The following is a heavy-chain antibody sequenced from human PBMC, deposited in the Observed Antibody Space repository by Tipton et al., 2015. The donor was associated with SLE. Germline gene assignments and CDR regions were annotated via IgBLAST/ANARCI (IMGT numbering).Heavy chain of an antibody. V-gene: IGHV4-4*09. CDR3: ARGITVAGTGGFDY. Sequence: TLSLTCTVSDDSISSYYWSWIRQPAGKGLEWIGYIYTSGSTNYNPSLRSRVTISVDTSKNQFSLKLSSVTAADTAVYYCARGITVAGTGGFDYWGQGTLVTVSS. J-gene: IGHJ4*02. D-gene: IGHD6-19*01. CDR1: DDSISSYY. CDR2: IYTSGST.